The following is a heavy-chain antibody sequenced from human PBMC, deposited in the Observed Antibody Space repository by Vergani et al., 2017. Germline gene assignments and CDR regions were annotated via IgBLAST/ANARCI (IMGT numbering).Heavy chain of an antibody. CDR2: INPNSGGT. CDR3: ARGYYDSSGYYFAEYFQH. D-gene: IGHD3-22*01. V-gene: IGHV1-2*02. Sequence: QVQLVHSGAEVKKPGASVKVSCKASGYTFTGYYMHWVRQAPGQGLEWMGWINPNSGGTNYAQKFQGRVTMTRDTSISTAYMELSRLRSDDTAVYYCARGYYDSSGYYFAEYFQHWGQGTLVTVSS. J-gene: IGHJ1*01. CDR1: GYTFTGYY.